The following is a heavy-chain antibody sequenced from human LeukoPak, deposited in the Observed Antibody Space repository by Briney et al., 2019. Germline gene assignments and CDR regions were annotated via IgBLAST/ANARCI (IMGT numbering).Heavy chain of an antibody. CDR1: GFTFSSYS. Sequence: GGSLRLSCAASGFTFSSYSMNWVRQAPGKGLEWVSSISSSSGYIYYADSVKGRFTISRDNAKNSLYLQMNSLRAEDTAVYYCARFPTSAAGDYWGQGTLVTVSS. CDR2: ISSSSGYI. D-gene: IGHD6-13*01. J-gene: IGHJ4*02. CDR3: ARFPTSAAGDY. V-gene: IGHV3-21*01.